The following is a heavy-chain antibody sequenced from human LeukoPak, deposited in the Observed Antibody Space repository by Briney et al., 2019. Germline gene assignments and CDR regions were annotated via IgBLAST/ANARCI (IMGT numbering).Heavy chain of an antibody. V-gene: IGHV1-2*06. Sequence: ASVKVSCKASGYTFTGYYMHWVRQAPGQGLEWMGRINPNSGGTNYAQKFQGRVTMTRDTSISTAYMELSRLRSDDTAVYYCAGAGYCSGGSCYGGMNYWGQGTLVTVSS. J-gene: IGHJ4*02. CDR1: GYTFTGYY. D-gene: IGHD2-15*01. CDR2: INPNSGGT. CDR3: AGAGYCSGGSCYGGMNY.